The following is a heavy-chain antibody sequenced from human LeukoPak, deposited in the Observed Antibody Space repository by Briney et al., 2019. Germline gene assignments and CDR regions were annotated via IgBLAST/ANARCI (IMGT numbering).Heavy chain of an antibody. CDR1: GFTFSGSA. Sequence: GGSLRLSCAASGFTFSGSAMHWVRQASRNGLEWVGRIRTKANSYATAFAASVKGRFTISRDDSKNTVYLQMNSLKAEDTAVYYCTSPYSGNYYWGQGTLVTVSS. D-gene: IGHD1-26*01. J-gene: IGHJ4*02. V-gene: IGHV3-73*01. CDR3: TSPYSGNYY. CDR2: IRTKANSYAT.